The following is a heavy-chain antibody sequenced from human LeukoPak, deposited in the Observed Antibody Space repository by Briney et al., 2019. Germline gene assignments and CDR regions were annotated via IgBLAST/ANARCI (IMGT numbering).Heavy chain of an antibody. J-gene: IGHJ3*02. Sequence: GASVKVSCKASGYTFTSYYMHWVRQAPGQGLEWMGIINPSGGSTSYAQKFQGRVTITADESTSTAYMELSSLRSEDTAVYYYARDIRYAPLAYCGGDCSTDAFDIWGQGTMVTVSS. CDR3: ARDIRYAPLAYCGGDCSTDAFDI. V-gene: IGHV1-46*01. D-gene: IGHD2-21*01. CDR2: INPSGGST. CDR1: GYTFTSYY.